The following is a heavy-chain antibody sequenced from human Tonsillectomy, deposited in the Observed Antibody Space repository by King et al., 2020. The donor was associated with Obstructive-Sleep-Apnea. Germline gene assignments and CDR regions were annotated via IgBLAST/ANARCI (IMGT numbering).Heavy chain of an antibody. CDR1: GFTFSSYS. J-gene: IGHJ5*02. CDR2: ISSSSSTI. V-gene: IGHV3-48*04. D-gene: IGHD6-19*01. CDR3: ARDQGGWYWFDP. Sequence: VQLVESGGGLVQPGGSLRLSCAASGFTFSSYSMNCVRQAPGKGLEWVSYISSSSSTIYYADAVKGRFTISRDNAKNSLYLQMNSLRAEDTAVYYCARDQGGWYWFDPWGQGTLVTVSS.